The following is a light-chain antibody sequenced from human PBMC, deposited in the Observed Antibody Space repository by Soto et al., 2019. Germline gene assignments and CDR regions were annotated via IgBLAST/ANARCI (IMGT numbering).Light chain of an antibody. CDR1: QSVSSSD. CDR3: KHYGTSPPYT. CDR2: GAS. V-gene: IGKV3-20*01. Sequence: EIVLTQSPGTLSLSPGDWATLSCRASQSVSSSDLAWYQQKPGQAPRLLIYGASSRATGIPDRFSGSGSGTDFTLTISRLESEDFAVYYCKHYGTSPPYTFGQGTKLEIK. J-gene: IGKJ2*01.